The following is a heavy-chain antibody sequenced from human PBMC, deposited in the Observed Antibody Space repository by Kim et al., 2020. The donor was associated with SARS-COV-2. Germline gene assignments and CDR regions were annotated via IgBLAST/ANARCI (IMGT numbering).Heavy chain of an antibody. J-gene: IGHJ6*03. CDR2: IIPILGIA. D-gene: IGHD6-13*01. V-gene: IGHV1-69*04. Sequence: SVKVSCKASGGTFSSYAISWVRQAPGQGLEWMGRIIPILGIANYAQKFQGRVTITADKSTSTAYMELSSLRSEDTAVYYCARGADPYSSSWYDYYYYYMDVWGKGTTVTVSS. CDR3: ARGADPYSSSWYDYYYYYMDV. CDR1: GGTFSSYA.